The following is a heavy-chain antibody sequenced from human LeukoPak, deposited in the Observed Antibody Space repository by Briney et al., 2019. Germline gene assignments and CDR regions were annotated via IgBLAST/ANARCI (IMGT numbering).Heavy chain of an antibody. Sequence: GESLKISCKGSGYSFTSYWIGWVRQMPGKGLEWMGIIYPGDSDTRYSPSFQGQVTISADKSISTAYLQWSSLKASDTSMYYCPRHWDYYDSSGYPYYFDYWGQGTLVTVSS. V-gene: IGHV5-51*01. CDR1: GYSFTSYW. CDR3: PRHWDYYDSSGYPYYFDY. CDR2: IYPGDSDT. D-gene: IGHD3-22*01. J-gene: IGHJ4*02.